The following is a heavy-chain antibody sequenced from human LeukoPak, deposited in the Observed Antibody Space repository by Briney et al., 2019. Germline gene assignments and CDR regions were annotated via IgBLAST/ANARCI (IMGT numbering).Heavy chain of an antibody. Sequence: GGSLRLSCAASGFTFSSYEMNWVRQASGKGLEWVGRIRSKPNTYATAYAASVKGRFTISRDDSKNTAFLQMNSLKTEDTAVYYCTSTWEDDYGDYYFDHWGQGTLVTVSS. CDR2: IRSKPNTYAT. CDR3: TSTWEDDYGDYYFDH. V-gene: IGHV3-73*01. J-gene: IGHJ4*02. CDR1: GFTFSSYE. D-gene: IGHD4-17*01.